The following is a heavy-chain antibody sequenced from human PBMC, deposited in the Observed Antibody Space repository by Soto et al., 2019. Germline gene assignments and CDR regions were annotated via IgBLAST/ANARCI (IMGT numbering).Heavy chain of an antibody. J-gene: IGHJ2*01. CDR3: AREAVTPRGYFDL. Sequence: QVQLVQSGAEVKKPGASVKVSCKASGYTFASYDFNWMRQATGQGLEWMGRMNPNSGKTGYAQKFQGRVTMTRDTSISTAYMELSSLRSEDTAVYYCAREAVTPRGYFDLWGRGTQVTVSS. D-gene: IGHD4-17*01. V-gene: IGHV1-8*01. CDR1: GYTFASYD. CDR2: MNPNSGKT.